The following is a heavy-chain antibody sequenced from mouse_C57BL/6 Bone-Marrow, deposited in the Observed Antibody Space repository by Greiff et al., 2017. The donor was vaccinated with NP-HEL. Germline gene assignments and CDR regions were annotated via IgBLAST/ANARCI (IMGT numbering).Heavy chain of an antibody. Sequence: EVKLMESGGGLVQPGGSMKLSCVASGFTFSNYWMNWVRQSPEKGLEWVAQIRLKSDNYATHYAESVKGRFTISRDDSKSSVYLQMNNLRAEDTGIYYCTAARAMDYWGQGTSVTVSS. CDR1: GFTFSNYW. V-gene: IGHV6-3*01. CDR3: TAARAMDY. J-gene: IGHJ4*01. D-gene: IGHD3-3*01. CDR2: IRLKSDNYAT.